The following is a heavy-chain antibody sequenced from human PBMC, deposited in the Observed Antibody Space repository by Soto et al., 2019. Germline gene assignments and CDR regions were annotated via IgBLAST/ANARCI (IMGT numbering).Heavy chain of an antibody. D-gene: IGHD6-13*01. CDR2: IYCDDDK. J-gene: IGHJ4*02. V-gene: IGHV2-5*02. Sequence: QITLKESGPSLVKPTQPLTLTCTFTGFSLSTSGVGVGWIRQPPGKALEWLALIYCDDDKRYSPSLKSRPTITKDTSKNQVVLTMTNMDPVDTATYDCALKDTSPIAAAGTGHYFDYWGQGTLVTVSS. CDR1: GFSLSTSGVG. CDR3: ALKDTSPIAAAGTGHYFDY.